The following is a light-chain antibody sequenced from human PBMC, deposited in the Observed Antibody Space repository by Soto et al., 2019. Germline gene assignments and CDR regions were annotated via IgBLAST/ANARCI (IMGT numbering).Light chain of an antibody. Sequence: DIVMTQSPDSLAVSLGERATINCKSSQSVLYSSNNKTFLAWYQQKPGQPPKLLIYWASTRESGVPDRFSGSGSGTDFTLTISSLQAEDGAVYYCQQYYSAPWTFGQGTKVEI. CDR2: WAS. V-gene: IGKV4-1*01. CDR3: QQYYSAPWT. CDR1: QSVLYSSNNKTF. J-gene: IGKJ1*01.